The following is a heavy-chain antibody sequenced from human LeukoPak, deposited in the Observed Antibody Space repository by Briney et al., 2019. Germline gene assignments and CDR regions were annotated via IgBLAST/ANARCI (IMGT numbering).Heavy chain of an antibody. CDR1: GFTFSSYG. CDR3: AKERSVFNWFDP. Sequence: PGGSLRLSCAASGFTFSSYGMHWVRQAPGKGLEWVAFIRYDGSKKYYADSVKGRFTISRDNSKNTLYLQMSSLRAEDTAVYYCAKERSVFNWFDPWGQGTLVTVSS. J-gene: IGHJ5*02. V-gene: IGHV3-30*02. CDR2: IRYDGSKK.